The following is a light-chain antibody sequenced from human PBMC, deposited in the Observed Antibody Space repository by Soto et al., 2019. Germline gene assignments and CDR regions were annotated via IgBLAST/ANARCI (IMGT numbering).Light chain of an antibody. CDR1: QGISNY. CDR2: AAS. CDR3: QIYNIAPRT. J-gene: IGKJ4*01. Sequence: DVQMTQAPSSLSASVGDRVTITCRASQGISNYLAWYQQKPGKVPKLLIYAASILQSGVPSRFSGSGSGTAFTHTIISLQPEHVATYYCQIYNIAPRTFGGGTKVEIK. V-gene: IGKV1-27*01.